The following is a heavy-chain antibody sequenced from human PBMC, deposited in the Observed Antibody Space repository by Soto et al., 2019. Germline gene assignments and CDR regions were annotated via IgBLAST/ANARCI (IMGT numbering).Heavy chain of an antibody. J-gene: IGHJ4*02. V-gene: IGHV1-18*01. CDR3: ARGTITMVRGVPLDY. CDR1: GYTFTSYG. Sequence: GASVKVSCKASGYTFTSYGISWVRQAPGQGLEWMGWISAYNGNTNYAQKLQGRVTMTTDTSTSTAYMELRSLRSDDTAVYYCARGTITMVRGVPLDYWGQGTVVTVSS. CDR2: ISAYNGNT. D-gene: IGHD3-10*01.